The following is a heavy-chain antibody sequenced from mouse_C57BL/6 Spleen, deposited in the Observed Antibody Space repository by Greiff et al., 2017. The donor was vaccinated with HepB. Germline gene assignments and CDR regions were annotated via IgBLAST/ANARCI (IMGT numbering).Heavy chain of an antibody. CDR2: IDPSDSET. CDR3: ASYYGSSYGFAY. J-gene: IGHJ3*01. Sequence: QVQLQQPGAELVRPGSSVKLSCKASGYTFTSYWMHWVKQRPIQGLEWIGNIDPSDSETHYNQKFKDKATLTVDKSSSTAYMQLSSLTSEDSAVYYCASYYGSSYGFAYWGQGTLVTVSA. D-gene: IGHD1-1*01. V-gene: IGHV1-52*01. CDR1: GYTFTSYW.